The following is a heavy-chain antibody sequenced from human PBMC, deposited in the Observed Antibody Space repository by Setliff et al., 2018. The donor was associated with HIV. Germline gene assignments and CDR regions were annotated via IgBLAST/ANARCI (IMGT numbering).Heavy chain of an antibody. CDR3: ARSYFDMMTGYYAFDY. CDR1: GDSISTDY. J-gene: IGHJ4*02. V-gene: IGHV4-4*09. D-gene: IGHD3-9*01. Sequence: SETLSLTCTVSGDSISTDYWTWIRQPPGKGLEWIGYIYSGGNTNYNPSLKSRVVMSVDTSKNQFSLKLTSVTAADTATYYCARSYFDMMTGYYAFDYWGQGTPVTVSS. CDR2: IYSGGNT.